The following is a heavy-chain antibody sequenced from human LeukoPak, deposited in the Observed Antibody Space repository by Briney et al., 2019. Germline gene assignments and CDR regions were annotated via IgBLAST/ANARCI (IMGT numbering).Heavy chain of an antibody. CDR2: ISGGGAGT. D-gene: IGHD1-14*01. CDR3: AKDFVRYNIQFDY. CDR1: GLIFGFYA. Sequence: GGSLRLSCAASGLIFGFYAMSWVRQAPGKGLEWVSSISGGGAGTYYADSVRGRFTISRDNSKNTLYLQMDSLRAEDTALYYCAKDFVRYNIQFDYWGQGALVTVSS. J-gene: IGHJ4*02. V-gene: IGHV3-23*01.